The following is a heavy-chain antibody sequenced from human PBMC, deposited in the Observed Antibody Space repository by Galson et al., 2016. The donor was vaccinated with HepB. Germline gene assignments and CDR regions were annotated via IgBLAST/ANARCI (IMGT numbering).Heavy chain of an antibody. CDR1: GFSFDVSE. D-gene: IGHD3-9*01. V-gene: IGHV3-49*04. J-gene: IGHJ4*02. CDR3: TRAIFEGSYFDN. CDR2: IRTAPLSETK. Sequence: SLRLSCAPSGFSFDVSEMSWVRQAPGKGLEWVALIRTAPLSETKDYAASVKGRFTISRDDSKSNAYLQMNSLKPEDTAVYYCTRAIFEGSYFDNWGQGALVTVSS.